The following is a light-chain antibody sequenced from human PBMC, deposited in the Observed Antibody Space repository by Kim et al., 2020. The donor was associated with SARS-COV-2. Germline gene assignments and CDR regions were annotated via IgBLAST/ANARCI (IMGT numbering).Light chain of an antibody. J-gene: IGKJ1*01. CDR3: QQYDKWPRT. CDR2: GAS. V-gene: IGKV3-15*01. Sequence: VAPGGRATLSCRAGQRVSSHLAWYQQKRGQAPRLLLDGASARPTGVPARFSGSGSGTEFTLTISSLQSEDFANYYCQQYDKWPRTFGQGTKVDIK. CDR1: QRVSSH.